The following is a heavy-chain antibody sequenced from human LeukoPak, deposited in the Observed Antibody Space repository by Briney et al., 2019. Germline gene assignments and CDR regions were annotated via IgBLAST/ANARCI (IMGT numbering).Heavy chain of an antibody. J-gene: IGHJ4*02. V-gene: IGHV1-2*04. D-gene: IGHD3-22*01. CDR2: INPNSDGT. CDR1: GYTFTGYY. Sequence: GASVKVSCKASGYTFTGYYMHWVRQAPGQGLEWMGWINPNSDGTNYAQKFQGWVTMTRDTSISTAYMELSRLRSDDTAVYYCARGGDSSGVEVDYWGQGTLVTVSS. CDR3: ARGGDSSGVEVDY.